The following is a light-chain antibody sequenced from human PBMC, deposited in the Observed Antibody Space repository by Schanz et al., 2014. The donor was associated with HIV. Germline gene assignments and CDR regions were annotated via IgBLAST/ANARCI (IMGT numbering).Light chain of an antibody. CDR1: SSDVRAFNY. CDR3: TSYTSSMTLHVL. Sequence: SALTQPASVSGSPGQSITISCTGVSSDVRAFNYVSWYQQHPGNVPKLIIYDGSHRPSGVSNRFSGSQSDSTASLIISGLQAEDEADYYCTSYTSSMTLHVLFGGGTKLTVL. CDR2: DGS. J-gene: IGLJ2*01. V-gene: IGLV2-14*03.